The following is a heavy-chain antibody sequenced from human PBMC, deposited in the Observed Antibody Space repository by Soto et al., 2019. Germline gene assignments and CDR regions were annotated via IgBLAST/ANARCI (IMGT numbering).Heavy chain of an antibody. CDR3: TSALLDYGDYYFDN. J-gene: IGHJ4*02. V-gene: IGHV4-4*07. D-gene: IGHD4-17*01. Sequence: KLRKTLSLTCTVSGGSISSYYWSWIRQPAGKGLEWIGRIFISGSTNYNPSLESRLTMSVDTSKNQFSLNLSSVTAADTAVYYCTSALLDYGDYYFDNWGQGTLVTVSS. CDR1: GGSISSYY. CDR2: IFISGST.